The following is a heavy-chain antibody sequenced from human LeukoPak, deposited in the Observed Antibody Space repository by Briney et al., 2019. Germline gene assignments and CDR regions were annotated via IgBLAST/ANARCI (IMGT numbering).Heavy chain of an antibody. D-gene: IGHD6-19*01. CDR1: GFTLRSSA. CDR3: VRGRYSSGWYKEKTWFDP. V-gene: IGHV3-23*01. J-gene: IGHJ5*02. Sequence: GGSLRLSCAASGFTLRSSAMSWVRQAPGKGLEWVSSISGSDSGGSTYYADSVKGRFTISRDNSKNTLYLQMNSPIAEDTAVYYCVRGRYSSGWYKEKTWFDPWGQGILVTVSS. CDR2: ISGSDSGGST.